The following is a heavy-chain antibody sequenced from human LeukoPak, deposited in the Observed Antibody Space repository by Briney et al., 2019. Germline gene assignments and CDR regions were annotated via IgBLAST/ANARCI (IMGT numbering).Heavy chain of an antibody. J-gene: IGHJ3*02. CDR3: ARENGDYADAFDI. Sequence: GGSLRLSCAASGFTFTNYRMTWVRQAPGRGLEWVSSISSTSGYIFYADSVQGRFTISRDNAKSSLYLQMNSLRAEDTAVYYCARENGDYADAFDIWGQGTMVTVSS. D-gene: IGHD4-17*01. CDR2: ISSTSGYI. V-gene: IGHV3-21*01. CDR1: GFTFTNYR.